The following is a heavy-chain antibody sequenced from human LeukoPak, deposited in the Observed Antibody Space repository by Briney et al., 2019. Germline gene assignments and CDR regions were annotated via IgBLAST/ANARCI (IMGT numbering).Heavy chain of an antibody. J-gene: IGHJ5*02. CDR2: SSYDGNHR. D-gene: IGHD4-17*01. V-gene: IGHV3-30*18. CDR1: GITFRSYG. Sequence: GASLRLSCAASGITFRSYGMHWVRQAPGKGLEWVAVSSYDGNHRYYADSVKGRFSISRENSKNTLYLQMNSLRADDTAVYYCAKGARGDTVTSIVGLNWFDPWGQGTLV. CDR3: AKGARGDTVTSIVGLNWFDP.